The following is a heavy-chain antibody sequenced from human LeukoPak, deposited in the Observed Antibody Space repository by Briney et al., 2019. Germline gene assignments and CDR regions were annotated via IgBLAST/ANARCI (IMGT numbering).Heavy chain of an antibody. CDR1: GGSFSGYY. CDR2: INHSGST. Sequence: PSETLSLTCAVYGGSFSGYYWSWIRQPPGKGLEWIGEINHSGSTNYNPSLKSRVTISVDTSKNQFSLKLSSVTAADTAVYYCARLGRDIVVVPAADYWGQGTLVTVSS. CDR3: ARLGRDIVVVPAADY. J-gene: IGHJ4*02. V-gene: IGHV4-34*01. D-gene: IGHD2-2*01.